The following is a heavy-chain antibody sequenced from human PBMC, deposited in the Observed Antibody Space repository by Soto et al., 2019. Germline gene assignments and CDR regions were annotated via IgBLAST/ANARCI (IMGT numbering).Heavy chain of an antibody. CDR2: INHSGST. CDR1: GGSSSGYY. J-gene: IGHJ6*02. V-gene: IGHV4-34*01. CDR3: ARGRKVPAARYYYGMDV. D-gene: IGHD2-2*01. Sequence: SETLSLTCAVYGGSSSGYYWSWIRQPPGKGLEWIGEINHSGSTNYNPSLKSRVTISVDTSKNQFSLKLSSVTAADTAVYYCARGRKVPAARYYYGMDVWGQGTTVTVSS.